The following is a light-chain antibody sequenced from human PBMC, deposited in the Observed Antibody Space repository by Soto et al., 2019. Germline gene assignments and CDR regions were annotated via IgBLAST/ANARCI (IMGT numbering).Light chain of an antibody. Sequence: EIVLTQSPGTLSLSPGERATLSCRASQTFSSSFFAWYQQKPDQAPRLLIYGASTRATGIPDRFSGSASGTDFTLTISRLEPEDFAVYFCHQFASSLTFGQGTKVEIK. CDR2: GAS. J-gene: IGKJ1*01. CDR1: QTFSSSF. CDR3: HQFASSLT. V-gene: IGKV3-20*01.